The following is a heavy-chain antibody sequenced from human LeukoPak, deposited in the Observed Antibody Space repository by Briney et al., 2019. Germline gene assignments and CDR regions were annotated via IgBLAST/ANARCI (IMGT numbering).Heavy chain of an antibody. CDR3: ARAYSSSWYHNWFDP. J-gene: IGHJ5*02. CDR1: GGSISSTNW. CDR2: IYHSGNT. D-gene: IGHD6-13*01. Sequence: SETLSLTCAVSGGSISSTNWWSWVRQPPGKGLEWIGEIYHSGNTNYNPSLKSRVTLSVDTSKNQFSLRLSSVTAADTALYYCARAYSSSWYHNWFDPWGQGTLVTVSS. V-gene: IGHV4-4*02.